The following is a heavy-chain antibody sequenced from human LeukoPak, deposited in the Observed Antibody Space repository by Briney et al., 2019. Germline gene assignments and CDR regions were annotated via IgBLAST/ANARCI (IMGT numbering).Heavy chain of an antibody. Sequence: GGSLRLSCAASGFTFSSYAMHWVRQAPGKGLEWVAVISYDGSNKYYADSVKGRFTISRDNSKNTLYLQMNSLRAEDTAVYYCARVSPSLGAFDIWGQGTMVTVSS. J-gene: IGHJ3*02. CDR1: GFTFSSYA. CDR3: ARVSPSLGAFDI. V-gene: IGHV3-30-3*01. D-gene: IGHD3-16*01. CDR2: ISYDGSNK.